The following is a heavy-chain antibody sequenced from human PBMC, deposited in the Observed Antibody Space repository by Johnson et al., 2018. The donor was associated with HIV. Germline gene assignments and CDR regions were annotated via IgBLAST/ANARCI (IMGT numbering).Heavy chain of an antibody. Sequence: QVQLVASGGGLVQPGGSLRLSCAASGFTVSNNYMSWVRQAPGKGLEWVSYISSSGSTIYYAASVKGRFTISRDNAKNSLYLQMNSLRAEDTAVYYCAKDFWPVGARGAFDIWGQGTMVTVSS. CDR1: GFTVSNNY. V-gene: IGHV3-11*04. CDR3: AKDFWPVGARGAFDI. J-gene: IGHJ3*02. D-gene: IGHD1-26*01. CDR2: ISSSGSTI.